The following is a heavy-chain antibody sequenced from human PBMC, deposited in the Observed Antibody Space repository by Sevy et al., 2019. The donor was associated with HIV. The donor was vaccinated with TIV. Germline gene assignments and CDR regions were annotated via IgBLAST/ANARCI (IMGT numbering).Heavy chain of an antibody. V-gene: IGHV4-59*01. CDR2: MYYSGST. J-gene: IGHJ1*01. CDR1: GDSIKTYY. CDR3: AREVPPSGFPG. D-gene: IGHD6-19*01. Sequence: SETLSLTCTVSGDSIKTYYWSWIRQPPGKGLEWIGHMYYSGSTNYNPSLKSRVTMSLDTSKDQFSLKLTSVTAADTAVDYCAREVPPSGFPGWGQGALVTVSS.